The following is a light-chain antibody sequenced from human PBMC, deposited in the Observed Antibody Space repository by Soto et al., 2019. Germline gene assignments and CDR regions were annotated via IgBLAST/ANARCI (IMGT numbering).Light chain of an antibody. J-gene: IGLJ1*01. CDR1: SSDVGGYNF. Sequence: QSALTQPPSASGSPGQSVTISCTGTSSDVGGYNFVSWYRQYPGKAPQLIIYEVTKRPSGFPDRFSGSKSGNTASLTVSGLQAEDEADYYCSSYAATNNYVFGSGTRSPS. V-gene: IGLV2-8*01. CDR2: EVT. CDR3: SSYAATNNYV.